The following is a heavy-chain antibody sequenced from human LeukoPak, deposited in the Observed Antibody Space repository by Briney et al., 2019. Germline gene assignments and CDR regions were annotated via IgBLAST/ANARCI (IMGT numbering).Heavy chain of an antibody. Sequence: GGALRVSRAASGFIFSSYWMHWVRQAPRKGLVWVSRVNSDSISTSYGDSAKGRFTISRDNAKKTLYLQMNRLRAVDTALYYCAIAYRSATSLVVWGQGAQLTLS. D-gene: IGHD6-25*01. CDR2: VNSDSIST. V-gene: IGHV3-74*01. CDR3: AIAYRSATSLVV. J-gene: IGHJ4*02. CDR1: GFIFSSYW.